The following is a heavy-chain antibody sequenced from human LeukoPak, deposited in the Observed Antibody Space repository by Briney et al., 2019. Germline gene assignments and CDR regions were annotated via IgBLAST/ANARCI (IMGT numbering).Heavy chain of an antibody. CDR3: AAHQWGSSWYSDYGMDV. V-gene: IGHV4-30-4*01. J-gene: IGHJ6*02. CDR2: IYYSGST. CDR1: GGSISSGDYY. Sequence: SETLSLTCTVSGGSISSGDYYWSWIRQPPGKGLEWIGYIYYSGSTYYNPSLKGRVTISVDTSKNQFSLKLSSVTAADTAVYYCAAHQWGSSWYSDYGMDVWGQGTTVTVSS. D-gene: IGHD6-13*01.